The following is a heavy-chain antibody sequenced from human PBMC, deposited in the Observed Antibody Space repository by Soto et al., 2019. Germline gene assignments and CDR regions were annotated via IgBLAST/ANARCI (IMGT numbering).Heavy chain of an antibody. Sequence: QVQLQESGPGLVKPSQTLSLTCTVSGGSFGSAAYYWGWIRQHPGKGLEWIGYISHSGSTYYNPSLKSRVIISVDTSKNQFSLSLTSVTAADTAVYYCAREYTYGSNFFDCWGQGALVTVSS. D-gene: IGHD5-18*01. J-gene: IGHJ4*02. CDR3: AREYTYGSNFFDC. V-gene: IGHV4-31*03. CDR1: GGSFGSAAYY. CDR2: ISHSGST.